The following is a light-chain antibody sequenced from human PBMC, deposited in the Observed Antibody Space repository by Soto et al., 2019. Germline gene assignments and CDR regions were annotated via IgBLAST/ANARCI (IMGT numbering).Light chain of an antibody. CDR2: KTS. V-gene: IGKV3-15*01. J-gene: IGKJ4*01. CDR3: QQYAGSPLT. Sequence: EVVMTQSPATGSVSPGERTSLSCRASQSIGTNFGWYQQKPGQAPRLLIAKTSTRATGVPARFSGSGSGTEFTLTISSLQSEDIAVYYCQQYAGSPLTFGGGTKVDIK. CDR1: QSIGTN.